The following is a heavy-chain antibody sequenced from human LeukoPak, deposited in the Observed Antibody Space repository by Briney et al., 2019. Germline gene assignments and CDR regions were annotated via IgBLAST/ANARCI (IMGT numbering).Heavy chain of an antibody. Sequence: GGSLRLSCAASGFTFSSYGMSWVRQAPGKGLEWVSAISGSGGSTYYADSVKGRFTISRDNSKNTLYLQMNSLRAEDTAVYYCAKDPPRYYDSSGYSGYWGQGTLVTVSS. CDR2: ISGSGGST. CDR3: AKDPPRYYDSSGYSGY. V-gene: IGHV3-23*01. J-gene: IGHJ4*02. CDR1: GFTFSSYG. D-gene: IGHD3-22*01.